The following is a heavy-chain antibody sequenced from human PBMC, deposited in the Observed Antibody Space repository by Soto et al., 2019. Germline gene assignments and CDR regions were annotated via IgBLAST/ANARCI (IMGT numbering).Heavy chain of an antibody. V-gene: IGHV1-2*02. CDR3: ARDGASNELENSNWFDP. J-gene: IGHJ5*02. CDR2: INPNSGGT. D-gene: IGHD3-10*01. CDR1: GYTFTGYY. Sequence: QVQLVQSGAEVKKPGASVKVSCKASGYTFTGYYMHWVRQAPGQGLEWMGWINPNSGGTNYSQKFQGSVTLTRDTSISTAYMELSRLIADETAVYYCARDGASNELENSNWFDPWGQGTLVTVSS.